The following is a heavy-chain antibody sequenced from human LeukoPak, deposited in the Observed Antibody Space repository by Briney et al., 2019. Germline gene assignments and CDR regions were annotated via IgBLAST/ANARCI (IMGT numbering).Heavy chain of an antibody. D-gene: IGHD6-13*01. V-gene: IGHV3-23*01. J-gene: IGHJ4*02. Sequence: GGSLRLSCAASGFTFNNFAMSWVRQAPGKGLEWVSAISGSGGSTYYADSVKGRFTISRDNSKNTLYLRMNSLRAEDTAVYYCATTGYSSRNYWGQGTLVTVSS. CDR1: GFTFNNFA. CDR3: ATTGYSSRNY. CDR2: ISGSGGST.